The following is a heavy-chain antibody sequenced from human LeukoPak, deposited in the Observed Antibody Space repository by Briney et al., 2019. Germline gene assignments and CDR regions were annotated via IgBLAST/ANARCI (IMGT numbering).Heavy chain of an antibody. D-gene: IGHD6-19*01. CDR1: GYTFTSYY. CDR2: INPSGGST. V-gene: IGHV1-46*01. CDR3: ARAGTTGYSSGWYRYDAFDI. J-gene: IGHJ3*02. Sequence: ASVKVSCKASGYTFTSYYMHWVGQAPGQGLEWMGIINPSGGSTSYAQKFQGRVTMTRDTSTSTVYMELSSLRSEDTAVYYCARAGTTGYSSGWYRYDAFDIWGQGTMVTVSS.